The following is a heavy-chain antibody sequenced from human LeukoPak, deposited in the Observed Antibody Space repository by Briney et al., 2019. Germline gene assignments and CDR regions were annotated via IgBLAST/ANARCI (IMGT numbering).Heavy chain of an antibody. J-gene: IGHJ4*02. V-gene: IGHV3-7*01. D-gene: IGHD1-26*01. CDR2: INQDGSDK. Sequence: GGSLRLSCAASGFTFSTFWMHWVRQAPGKGLGWVANINQDGSDKKYVDSVKGRFTISRDNAKDSLYLQMNILRAEDTAVYYCVTDQGRTATVWGQGTLVTVSS. CDR1: GFTFSTFW. CDR3: VTDQGRTATV.